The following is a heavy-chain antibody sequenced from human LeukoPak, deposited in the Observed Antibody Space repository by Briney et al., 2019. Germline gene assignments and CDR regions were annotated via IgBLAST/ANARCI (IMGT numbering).Heavy chain of an antibody. CDR1: GGSISSSSYY. CDR3: ARQAIVYFDY. CDR2: IYYSGST. D-gene: IGHD1-26*01. Sequence: SETLSLTCTVSGGSISSSSYYWGWIRPPPGQGLEWIGSIYYSGSTYYNPSLKSRVTISVDTSKNQFSLKLRSVTAADTAVYYCARQAIVYFDYWGQGTLVTVSS. J-gene: IGHJ4*02. V-gene: IGHV4-39*01.